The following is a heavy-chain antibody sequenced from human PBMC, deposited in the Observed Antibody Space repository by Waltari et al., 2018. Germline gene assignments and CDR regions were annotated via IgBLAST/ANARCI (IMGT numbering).Heavy chain of an antibody. Sequence: QLQLQESGSGLVKPSQTLSLTCVVSGGSINPEGYSWIWIRQPPGKGLEWIGYMYYSGSTFYNPSLKSRVTISVDRSKNQFSLRLSSMTAADTAMYFCAREVGTVYFDYWGQGTLVTVSS. J-gene: IGHJ4*02. CDR1: GGSINPEGYS. CDR2: MYYSGST. CDR3: AREVGTVYFDY. V-gene: IGHV4-30-2*01. D-gene: IGHD1-1*01.